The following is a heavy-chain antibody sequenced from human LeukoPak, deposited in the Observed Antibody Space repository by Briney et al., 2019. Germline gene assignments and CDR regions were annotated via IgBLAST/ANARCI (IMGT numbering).Heavy chain of an antibody. J-gene: IGHJ6*03. CDR2: IYYSGTT. CDR1: GGSISSSSYY. V-gene: IGHV4-39*01. CDR3: ARQVSDYFYYYIDV. Sequence: SETLSLTSSVSGGSISSSSYYWTWIRQPPGKGLEWVGSIYYSGTTYYNSSLKSRVTISEDTSKNRFSLMLTSVTAADTAVYYCARQVSDYFYYYIDVWGEGTTVIVSS.